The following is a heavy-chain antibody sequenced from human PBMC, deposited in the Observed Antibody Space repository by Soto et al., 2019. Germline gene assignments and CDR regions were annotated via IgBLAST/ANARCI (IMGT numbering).Heavy chain of an antibody. CDR1: GFTFSSYA. CDR3: ARDLYGTDAFDI. J-gene: IGHJ3*02. CDR2: ISYDGSNK. D-gene: IGHD2-2*02. V-gene: IGHV3-30-3*01. Sequence: GGSLRLSCAASGFTFSSYAMHWVRQAPGKGLEWVAVISYDGSNKYYADSVKGRFTISRDNSKNTLYLQMNSLRAEDTAVYYCARDLYGTDAFDIWGQGTMVTVSS.